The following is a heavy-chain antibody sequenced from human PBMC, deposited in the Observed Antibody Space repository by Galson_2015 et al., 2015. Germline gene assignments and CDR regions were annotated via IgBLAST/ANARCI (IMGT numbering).Heavy chain of an antibody. V-gene: IGHV3-7*01. CDR2: IKQDGSEK. CDR1: GFTFSSYW. Sequence: SLRLSCAASGFTFSSYWMSWVRQAPGKGLEWVANIKQDGSEKYYVDSVKGRFTISRDNAKNSLYLQMNSLRAEDTAVYYCARQIVATREYYFDYWGQGTLVTVSS. CDR3: ARQIVATREYYFDY. J-gene: IGHJ4*02. D-gene: IGHD5-12*01.